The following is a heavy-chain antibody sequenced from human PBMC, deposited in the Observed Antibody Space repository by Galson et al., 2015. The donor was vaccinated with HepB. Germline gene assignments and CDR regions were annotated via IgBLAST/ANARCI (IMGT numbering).Heavy chain of an antibody. Sequence: SETLSLTCTVSGYSISSGYYWGWIRQPPGKGLEWIGSIYHSGSTYYNPSLKSRVTISVDTSKNQFSLKLSSVTAADTAVYYCARAGFGVDAFDIWGQGTMVTVSS. V-gene: IGHV4-38-2*02. D-gene: IGHD3-10*01. J-gene: IGHJ3*02. CDR3: ARAGFGVDAFDI. CDR1: GYSISSGYY. CDR2: IYHSGST.